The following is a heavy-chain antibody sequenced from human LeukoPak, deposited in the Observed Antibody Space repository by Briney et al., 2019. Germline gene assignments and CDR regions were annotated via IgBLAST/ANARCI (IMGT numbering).Heavy chain of an antibody. CDR2: INPSGGST. Sequence: ASVKVSCKASGYTFTGYYMHWVRQAPGQGLEWLGIINPSGGSTSYAQKFQGRVTMTRDTSTSTVYMELSSLRSDDTAVYYCASGTKPEEDAFDIWGQGTMVTVSS. CDR1: GYTFTGYY. J-gene: IGHJ3*02. D-gene: IGHD1-26*01. CDR3: ASGTKPEEDAFDI. V-gene: IGHV1-46*01.